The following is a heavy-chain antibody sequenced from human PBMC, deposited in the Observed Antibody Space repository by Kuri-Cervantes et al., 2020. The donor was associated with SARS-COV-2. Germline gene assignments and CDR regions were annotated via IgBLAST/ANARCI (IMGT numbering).Heavy chain of an antibody. CDR2: ISSSGNNM. CDR3: ARVAGDPYYFDY. V-gene: IGHV3-11*04. D-gene: IGHD7-27*01. CDR1: GFIFNDYC. Sequence: LSLTCAASGFIFNDYCMGWIRQAPGKGLEWVSYISSSGNNMYYADSVKGRFTISRDDAKNSLHLQMNSLRAEDTAVYYCARVAGDPYYFDYWGQGTLVTVSS. J-gene: IGHJ4*02.